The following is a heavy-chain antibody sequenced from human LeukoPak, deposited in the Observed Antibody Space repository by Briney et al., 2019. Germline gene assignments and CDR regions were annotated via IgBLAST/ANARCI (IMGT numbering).Heavy chain of an antibody. CDR3: ARSRREELRDRAYLPIARYYFDY. CDR1: GDSISSYY. CDR2: IYYSGST. D-gene: IGHD1-26*01. J-gene: IGHJ4*02. Sequence: SETLTLTCTVSGDSISSYYWSWIRQPPGKGLEWIGYIYYSGSTNYNPSLKSRVTISVDTSKNQFSLKLSSVTAADTAVYYCARSRREELRDRAYLPIARYYFDYWGQGTLVTVSS. V-gene: IGHV4-59*01.